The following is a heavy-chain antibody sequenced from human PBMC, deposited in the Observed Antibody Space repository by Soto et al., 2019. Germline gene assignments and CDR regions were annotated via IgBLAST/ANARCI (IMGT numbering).Heavy chain of an antibody. J-gene: IGHJ4*02. CDR2: IHYTGNT. V-gene: IGHV4-31*01. Sequence: PSETLSLTCTVSGGSISSGGYYWSWIRQHPGKGLEWIGYIHYTGNTYYNPSLKSPGTISVDTSKNQFSLKLTSVTAADTAVYYCARSRAPVYYFDYWGPGTLLTVSS. CDR1: GGSISSGGYY. CDR3: ARSRAPVYYFDY.